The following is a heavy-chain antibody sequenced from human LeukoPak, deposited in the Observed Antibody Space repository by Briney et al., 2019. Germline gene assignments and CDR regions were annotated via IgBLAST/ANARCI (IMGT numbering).Heavy chain of an antibody. V-gene: IGHV4-59*07. D-gene: IGHD3-22*01. CDR3: TKGYYDPFYR. J-gene: IGHJ5*02. CDR1: GASINSYR. Sequence: PSDSLSLICNLSGASINSYRWNWIRQPPGKGLGWMGYVSFVGKTNYNPPLKSRLTLSVDTSKNQFSLNLNSVTAVDTARYYCTKGYYDPFYRWGRGNLVTVTS. CDR2: VSFVGKT.